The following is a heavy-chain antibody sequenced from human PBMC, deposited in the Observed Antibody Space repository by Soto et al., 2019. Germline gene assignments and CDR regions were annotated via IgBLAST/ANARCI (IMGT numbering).Heavy chain of an antibody. Sequence: QVQLVQSGAEVKNPGASVKVSCKASGYTFTRYGIGWARQAPGQGLEWMGWINTYNGNTNYAQNVQGRVTLTTDTGTSTAYMELRSLRSNDTAIYYCAMVDVYVTPSPQDVWGQGTTVIVSS. V-gene: IGHV1-18*01. CDR3: AMVDVYVTPSPQDV. J-gene: IGHJ6*02. CDR1: GYTFTRYG. D-gene: IGHD3-16*01. CDR2: INTYNGNT.